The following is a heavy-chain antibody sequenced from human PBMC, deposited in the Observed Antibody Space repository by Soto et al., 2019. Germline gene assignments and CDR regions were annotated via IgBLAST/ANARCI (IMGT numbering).Heavy chain of an antibody. CDR2: ISSSSSYI. CDR1: GFTFSSYS. D-gene: IGHD3-22*01. CDR3: ARIGGYSRGFDY. Sequence: GGSLGLSCAASGFTFSSYSMNWVRQAPGKGLEWVSSISSSSSYIYYADSVKGRFTISRDSAKNSLYLQMNSLRAEDTAVYYCARIGGYSRGFDYWGQGTLVTVSS. J-gene: IGHJ4*02. V-gene: IGHV3-21*01.